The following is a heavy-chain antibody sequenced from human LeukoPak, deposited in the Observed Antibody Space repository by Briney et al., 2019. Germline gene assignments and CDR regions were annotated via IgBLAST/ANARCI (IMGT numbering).Heavy chain of an antibody. J-gene: IGHJ4*02. CDR2: INPKTLGT. CDR1: GYTFTGNC. CDR3: ASESVSGDKSGYCPF. Sequence: ASVKVSCTASGYTFTGNCMHRERQAPGHGLEWMGWINPKTLGTNYAQKFRGRVTKTTNTSITTDYMELSSLRSDDTAVDYCASESVSGDKSGYCPFGGQRTLVAVST. V-gene: IGHV1-2*02. D-gene: IGHD3-3*01.